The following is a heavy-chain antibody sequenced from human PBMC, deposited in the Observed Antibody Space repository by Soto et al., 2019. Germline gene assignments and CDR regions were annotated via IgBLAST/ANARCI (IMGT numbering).Heavy chain of an antibody. CDR2: ISAYNGNT. J-gene: IGHJ4*02. D-gene: IGHD1-1*01. Sequence: GASVKVSCKASGYTFTSYGISWVRQAPGQGLEWMGWISAYNGNTNYAQKLQGRVTMTTDTSTSTAYMELRSLRSDDTAVYYCARDRPSRSYNTPFDYWGQGTLVTVSS. CDR1: GYTFTSYG. V-gene: IGHV1-18*01. CDR3: ARDRPSRSYNTPFDY.